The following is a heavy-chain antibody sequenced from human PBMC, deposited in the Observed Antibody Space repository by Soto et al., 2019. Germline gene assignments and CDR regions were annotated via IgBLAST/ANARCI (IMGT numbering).Heavy chain of an antibody. Sequence: EVQLLESGGGLVQPGGSLRLSCAASGFTFSSYAMSWVRQAPGKGLEWVSAISGSGGSTYYADSVKGRFTISRDNSKNTLYLQMNSLRAEDTAVYYCAKDRYDFWSGHYGFDYWGQGTLVTVSS. V-gene: IGHV3-23*01. D-gene: IGHD3-3*01. CDR3: AKDRYDFWSGHYGFDY. CDR2: ISGSGGST. J-gene: IGHJ4*02. CDR1: GFTFSSYA.